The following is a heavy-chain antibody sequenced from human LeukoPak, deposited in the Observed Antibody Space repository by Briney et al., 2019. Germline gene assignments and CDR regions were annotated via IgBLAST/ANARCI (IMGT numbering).Heavy chain of an antibody. D-gene: IGHD1-26*01. V-gene: IGHV4-59*01. J-gene: IGHJ3*02. CDR1: GGSISSYY. CDR2: IYYSGST. Sequence: SETLSLTCTVSGGSISSYYWSWIRQPPGKGLEWIGYIYYSGSTNYNPSLKSRVTISVDTSKNQFSLKLSSVTAADTAVYYCARALVGAPRGYAFDIWGQGTMVTVSS. CDR3: ARALVGAPRGYAFDI.